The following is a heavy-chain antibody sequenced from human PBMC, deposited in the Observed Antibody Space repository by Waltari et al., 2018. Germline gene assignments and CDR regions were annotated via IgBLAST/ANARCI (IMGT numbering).Heavy chain of an antibody. J-gene: IGHJ6*03. D-gene: IGHD2-21*01. CDR1: GFTFSSSG. V-gene: IGHV3-30*02. CDR2: IRYDGSNK. CDR3: AKEGEGDYYYYMDV. Sequence: QVQLVESGGGVVQPGGSLRLSCAASGFTFSSSGMHWARQAPGKGLEWVAFIRYDGSNKYYADSVKGRFTISRDNSKNTLYLQMNSLRAEDTAVYYCAKEGEGDYYYYMDVWGKGTTVTISS.